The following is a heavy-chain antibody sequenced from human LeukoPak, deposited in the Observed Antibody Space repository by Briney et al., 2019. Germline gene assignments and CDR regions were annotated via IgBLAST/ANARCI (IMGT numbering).Heavy chain of an antibody. D-gene: IGHD2-21*01. Sequence: SETLSLTCTVSGGSISSGSYYWSWIRQPAGKGLEWIGRIYTSGSTTYNPSLKSRVTISVDTSKNQFSLKLSSVTAADTAVYYCARSNCGPCVDHFDYWGQGTLVTVSS. CDR2: IYTSGST. V-gene: IGHV4-61*02. CDR3: ARSNCGPCVDHFDY. J-gene: IGHJ4*02. CDR1: GGSISSGSYY.